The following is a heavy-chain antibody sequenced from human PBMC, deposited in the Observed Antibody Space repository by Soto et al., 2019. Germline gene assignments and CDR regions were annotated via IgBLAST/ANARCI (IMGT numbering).Heavy chain of an antibody. Sequence: QVQLVESGGGLVKPGGSLRISCAASGFTFSDYYMSWIRQAPGKGLEWVSYISSSGSTIYYADSVKGRFTISRDNAKNLLYLHMNSLRAEGTAVYYCALSLNDAYPTGYVDYVGQGTLVTVSS. J-gene: IGHJ4*02. CDR1: GFTFSDYY. V-gene: IGHV3-11*01. D-gene: IGHD3-16*01. CDR2: ISSSGSTI. CDR3: ALSLNDAYPTGYVDY.